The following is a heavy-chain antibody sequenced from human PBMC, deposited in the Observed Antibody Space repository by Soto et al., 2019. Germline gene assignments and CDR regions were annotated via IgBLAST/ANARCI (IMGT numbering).Heavy chain of an antibody. V-gene: IGHV1-69*01. J-gene: IGHJ6*02. D-gene: IGHD4-4*01. CDR1: GDIFTNYA. Sequence: QVQLVQSGAEVKKPGSSLKVSCKAYGDIFTNYAISWVRQAPGQGLEWMGGIIPIFGTTDYAQKFQGRVTITADESTYTAYMELSSLRSEDTAVYYCPRDQHRYSNLYDYYGMDVWGQGTTVIVS. CDR3: PRDQHRYSNLYDYYGMDV. CDR2: IIPIFGTT.